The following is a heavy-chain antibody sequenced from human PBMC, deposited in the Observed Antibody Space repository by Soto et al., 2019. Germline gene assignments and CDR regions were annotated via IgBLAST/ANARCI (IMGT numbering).Heavy chain of an antibody. CDR1: GYTFTSYG. CDR2: ISAYNGNT. D-gene: IGHD3-22*01. CDR3: ARVRRPDSSGYYNDLYFDY. Sequence: ASVKVSCKASGYTFTSYGISWVRQAPGQGLEWMGWISAYNGNTNYAQKLQGRVTMTTDTSTSTAYMELRSLRSDDTAVYYCARVRRPDSSGYYNDLYFDYWGQGTLVTVSS. J-gene: IGHJ4*02. V-gene: IGHV1-18*01.